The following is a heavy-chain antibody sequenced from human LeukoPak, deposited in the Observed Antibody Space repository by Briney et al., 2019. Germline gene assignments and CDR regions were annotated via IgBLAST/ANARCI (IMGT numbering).Heavy chain of an antibody. CDR3: ARPYYYDSRIDP. Sequence: SETLSLTCTVSGGSISSGDYYWSWIRQPPGKGLEWIAYMYYSGSTYYNPSLKSRVTMSADTSKNQLSLKLSSVIAADTAVYYCARPYYYDSRIDPWGQGILVTVSS. CDR1: GGSISSGDYY. CDR2: MYYSGST. J-gene: IGHJ5*02. D-gene: IGHD3-22*01. V-gene: IGHV4-30-4*01.